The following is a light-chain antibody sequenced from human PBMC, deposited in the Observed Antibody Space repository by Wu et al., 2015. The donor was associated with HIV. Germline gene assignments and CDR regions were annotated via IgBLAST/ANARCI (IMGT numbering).Light chain of an antibody. J-gene: IGKJ1*01. CDR3: QQYGSSPPT. Sequence: EIVLTQSPATLSLSPGERATLSCRASQSVSSYLAWYQQKPGQAPRLLIYGASTRATGIPARFSGSGSGTEFTLTISRLEPEDFAVYYCQQYGSSPPTFGQGTKVEIK. CDR2: GAS. CDR1: QSVSSY. V-gene: IGKV3-20*01.